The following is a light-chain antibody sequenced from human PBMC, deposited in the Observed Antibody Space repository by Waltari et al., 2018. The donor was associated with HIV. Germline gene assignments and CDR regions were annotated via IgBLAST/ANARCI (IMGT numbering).Light chain of an antibody. CDR1: HSVSSN. V-gene: IGKV3-15*01. J-gene: IGKJ1*01. CDR3: QQYYNWPRT. CDR2: GAS. Sequence: EIVMTQSLGNMSVSPGERAILSCRTSHSVSSNLAWYHQKPGQAPRLLIHGASTRAPGIAARFTGSGSGKEFTLTITTLQSADSGIYYCQQYYNWPRTFGQGTKVEAK.